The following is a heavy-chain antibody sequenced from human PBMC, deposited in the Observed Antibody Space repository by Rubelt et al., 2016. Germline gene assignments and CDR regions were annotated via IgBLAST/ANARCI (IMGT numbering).Heavy chain of an antibody. CDR3: ARDGAAAGVYYYYYGMDV. CDR2: ISSSSSYI. J-gene: IGHJ6*02. Sequence: EVQLVESGGGLVQPGGSLRLSCAASGFTFSSYSMNWVRQAPGKGLEWVSYISSSSSYIYYADSVKGRFTISRDNAKNSLYLQMNGLRAEDTAVDYCARDGAAAGVYYYYYGMDVWGQGTTVTVSS. D-gene: IGHD6-13*01. V-gene: IGHV3-21*05. CDR1: GFTFSSYS.